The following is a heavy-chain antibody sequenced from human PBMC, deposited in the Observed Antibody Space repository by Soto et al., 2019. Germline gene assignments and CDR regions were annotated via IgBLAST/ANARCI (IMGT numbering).Heavy chain of an antibody. CDR1: GGSISSGGYS. CDR3: AKRAYGDPFDP. V-gene: IGHV4-30-2*03. D-gene: IGHD4-17*01. CDR2: MYHSGST. J-gene: IGHJ5*02. Sequence: SETLSLTCAVSGGSISSGGYSWSWIRQPPGKGLEWIGYMYHSGSTYYNPSLKSRVTISADTSRNHFSLKLNSVTAADTAVYYCAKRAYGDPFDPWGQGALVTVSS.